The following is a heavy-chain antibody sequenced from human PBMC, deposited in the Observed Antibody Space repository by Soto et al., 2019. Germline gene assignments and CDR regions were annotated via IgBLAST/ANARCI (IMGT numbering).Heavy chain of an antibody. CDR1: GFTFSSYG. D-gene: IGHD3-22*01. Sequence: QVPLVESGGGVVQPGRSLRLSCAASGFTFSSYGMHWVRQAPGKGLEWVAVISYDGSNKYYADSVKGRFTISRDNSKNPLYLQMNSLRAEDTAVYYCANEDYYDSSAKIRYYYYGMDVWGQGTTVTVSS. CDR3: ANEDYYDSSAKIRYYYYGMDV. CDR2: ISYDGSNK. V-gene: IGHV3-30*18. J-gene: IGHJ6*02.